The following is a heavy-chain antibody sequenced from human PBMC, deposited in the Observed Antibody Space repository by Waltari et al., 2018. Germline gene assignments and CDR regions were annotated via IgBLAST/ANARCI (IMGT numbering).Heavy chain of an antibody. CDR3: ARIQYYYDSSGYFDY. V-gene: IGHV3-30-3*01. J-gene: IGHJ4*02. CDR1: GFTFSSYA. Sequence: QVQLVESGGGVVQPGRSLRLSCAASGFTFSSYAMHWVRQAPGKGLEWVAVISYDGSNKYYADSVKGRFTISRDKSKTTLYLQLNSLRAEDTAVYYCARIQYYYDSSGYFDYWGQGTLVTVSS. D-gene: IGHD3-22*01. CDR2: ISYDGSNK.